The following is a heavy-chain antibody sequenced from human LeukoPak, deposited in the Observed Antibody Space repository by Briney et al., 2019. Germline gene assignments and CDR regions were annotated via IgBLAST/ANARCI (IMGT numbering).Heavy chain of an antibody. V-gene: IGHV3-23*01. CDR3: AKDRPNYYESNGHYYRRDGDS. J-gene: IGHJ5*01. D-gene: IGHD3-22*01. CDR2: TSSGGDYT. Sequence: AGGSLRLSCAASGFTFSIYAMGWVRQAPGKGLEWVSSTSSGGDYTYYAGSVKGRFTISRDNSKNTLYLQMNSLRAEDTATYYCAKDRPNYYESNGHYYRRDGDSWGQGTLVTVSS. CDR1: GFTFSIYA.